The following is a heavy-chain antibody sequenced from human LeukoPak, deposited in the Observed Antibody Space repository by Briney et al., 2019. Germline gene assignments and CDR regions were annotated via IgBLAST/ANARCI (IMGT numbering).Heavy chain of an antibody. V-gene: IGHV1-8*01. CDR2: MNPNSGNT. J-gene: IGHJ5*02. Sequence: GASVKVSCKASGYTFTSYDINWVRQATGQGLEWMGWMNPNSGNTGYAQKFQGRVTMTRNTSISTAYMELSSLRSEDTAVYYCARVAYYDFWSGLTTYQKYNWFDPWGQGTLVTVSS. D-gene: IGHD3-3*01. CDR1: GYTFTSYD. CDR3: ARVAYYDFWSGLTTYQKYNWFDP.